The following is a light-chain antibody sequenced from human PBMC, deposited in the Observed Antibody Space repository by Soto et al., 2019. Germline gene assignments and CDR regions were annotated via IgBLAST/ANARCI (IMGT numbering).Light chain of an antibody. CDR2: AAS. CDR3: QQSYSTLYT. Sequence: DIQMTQSPSSLSASVGARVTITCRASQSISSYLNWYQQKPGKAPKLLIYAASSLQSGVPSRFSGSGSGTDVTLNISSLQPEDFATYYCQQSYSTLYTFGQGTKLEIK. V-gene: IGKV1-39*01. CDR1: QSISSY. J-gene: IGKJ2*01.